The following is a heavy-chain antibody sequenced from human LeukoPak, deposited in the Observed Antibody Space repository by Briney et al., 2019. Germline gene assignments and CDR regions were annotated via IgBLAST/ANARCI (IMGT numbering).Heavy chain of an antibody. CDR2: ISAGNGNT. J-gene: IGHJ3*02. CDR1: GYTFTNYA. D-gene: IGHD2-21*01. CDR3: ARDKHTGEGAFDI. V-gene: IGHV1-3*01. Sequence: ASVKVSCKASGYTFTNYAMHWVRQAPGQRLEWMGWISAGNGNTKYSQNFQGRVTITRDTSASTGYMELSSLRSADTAVYYCARDKHTGEGAFDIWGQGTMVTVSS.